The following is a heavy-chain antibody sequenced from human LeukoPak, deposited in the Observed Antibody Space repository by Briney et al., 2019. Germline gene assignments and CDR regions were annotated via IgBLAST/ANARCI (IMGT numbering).Heavy chain of an antibody. Sequence: GGSLRLSCAASGFAVSSNYMSWVRQAPGKGLEWVSVMYSGGSTYCADSVKGRVTISRHNSKNTLYLQMDSLRAEDTAVYYCARGYYYDSSGYYGLDYWGQGTLVTVSS. CDR1: GFAVSSNY. CDR3: ARGYYYDSSGYYGLDY. D-gene: IGHD3-22*01. J-gene: IGHJ4*02. CDR2: MYSGGST. V-gene: IGHV3-53*04.